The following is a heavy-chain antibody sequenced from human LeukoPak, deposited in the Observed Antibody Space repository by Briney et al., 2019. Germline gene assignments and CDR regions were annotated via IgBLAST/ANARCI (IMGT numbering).Heavy chain of an antibody. V-gene: IGHV1-18*01. CDR1: GYSFTTYG. CDR2: ISPYGGAT. J-gene: IGHJ4*02. D-gene: IGHD3-9*01. Sequence: ASVKVSYKASGYSFTTYGITWVRQAPGQGLEWMGWISPYGGATQYAQNLQDRVSMTTDTSTNTAHIEVRSLKSDDTAIYYCARDTDWTVDYWGQGTLVTVSS. CDR3: ARDTDWTVDY.